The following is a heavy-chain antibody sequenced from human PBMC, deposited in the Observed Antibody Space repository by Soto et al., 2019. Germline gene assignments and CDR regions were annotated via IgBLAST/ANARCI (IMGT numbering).Heavy chain of an antibody. CDR2: IYYSGIT. CDR1: CGPISSSSYY. V-gene: IGHV4-39*01. D-gene: IGHD3-3*01. Sequence: SETLSLNCTVSCGPISSSSYYSGLFRQPPGKGLEWIGIIYYSGITYYNPSLKSRVTISVDTSKNQFSLKLRSVTAADTAVYYCARHTDYDLDDVFDIWGQGTMVT. J-gene: IGHJ3*02. CDR3: ARHTDYDLDDVFDI.